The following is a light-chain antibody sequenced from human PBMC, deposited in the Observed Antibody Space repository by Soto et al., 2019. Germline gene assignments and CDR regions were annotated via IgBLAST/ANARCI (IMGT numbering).Light chain of an antibody. CDR1: SSNIGSNN. V-gene: IGLV1-44*01. J-gene: IGLJ2*01. CDR2: SNN. CDR3: VAWDDSLNGYVV. Sequence: QPVLTQPPSASGTPGQRVTISCSGSSSNIGSNNVNCYQQLPGTATKLLIYSNNNRPSGVPDLFSGSKSGTSASLAISGLQSEDEADYYCVAWDDSLNGYVVFGGGTKLTVL.